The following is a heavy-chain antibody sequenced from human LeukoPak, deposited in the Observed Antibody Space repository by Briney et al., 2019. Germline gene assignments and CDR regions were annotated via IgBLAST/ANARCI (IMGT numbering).Heavy chain of an antibody. CDR1: GGSISSYY. J-gene: IGHJ3*02. CDR2: IYSSGST. CDR3: ARLGGYSYGYSGAFDI. V-gene: IGHV4-4*07. Sequence: SETLSLTCTVSGGSISSYYWSWIRQPAGKGLEWIGRIYSSGSTIYNPSLKSRVTISVDTSKKHFSLRLSSVTAADTAVYYCARLGGYSYGYSGAFDIWGQGTMVTVSS. D-gene: IGHD5-18*01.